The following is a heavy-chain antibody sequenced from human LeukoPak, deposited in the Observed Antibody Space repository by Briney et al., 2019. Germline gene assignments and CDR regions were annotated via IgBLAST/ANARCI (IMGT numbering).Heavy chain of an antibody. Sequence: PSETLSLTCTVSGDSISSYYWSWIRQPAGKGLEWIGRIHPSGSTNYNPSLKSRVTLSVDTSKNQFSLKLSSVTAADTAVYYCARGPPPDFDYWGRGTLVTVSS. CDR2: IHPSGST. CDR1: GDSISSYY. V-gene: IGHV4-4*07. CDR3: ARGPPPDFDY. J-gene: IGHJ4*02.